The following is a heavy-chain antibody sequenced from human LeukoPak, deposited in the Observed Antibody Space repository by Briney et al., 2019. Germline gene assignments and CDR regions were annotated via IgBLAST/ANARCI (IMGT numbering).Heavy chain of an antibody. Sequence: ASVKVSCKVSGYTLTELSMHWVRQAPGKGLEWMGGFDPEDGETIYAQKFQGRVTITADKSTSTAYMELSSLRSEDTAVYYCASPKGYDSSGYYSYAFDIWGQGTMVTVSS. V-gene: IGHV1-24*01. CDR3: ASPKGYDSSGYYSYAFDI. D-gene: IGHD3-22*01. CDR1: GYTLTELS. CDR2: FDPEDGET. J-gene: IGHJ3*02.